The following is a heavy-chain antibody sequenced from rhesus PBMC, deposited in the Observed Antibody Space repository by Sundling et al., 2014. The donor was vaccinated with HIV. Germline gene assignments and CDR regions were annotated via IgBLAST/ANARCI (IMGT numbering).Heavy chain of an antibody. CDR3: ASPYNNRYYGLDS. V-gene: IGHV4S10*01. J-gene: IGHJ6*01. Sequence: QVQVQESGPGVVKPSETLSLTCAVSGGSITETSRWTWIRQFPGRGLEWIGNIYGGSPHLNYNPSLKSRVTISTDTSKNQFSLKLSSVTAADTAVYYCASPYNNRYYGLDSWGQGVVVTVSS. CDR1: GGSITETSR. D-gene: IGHD4-11*01. CDR2: IYGGSPHL.